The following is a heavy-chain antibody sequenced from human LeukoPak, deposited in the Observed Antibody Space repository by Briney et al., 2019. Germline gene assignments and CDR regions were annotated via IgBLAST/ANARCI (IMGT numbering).Heavy chain of an antibody. J-gene: IGHJ4*02. Sequence: SETLSLTCTVPGGSISSGGYYWSWIRQHPGKGLEWIGYIYYSGSTYYNPSLKSRVTISVDTSKNQFSLKLSSVTAADTAVYYCARGVLRSGPVAGTGRYYFDYWGQGTLVTVSS. CDR2: IYYSGST. V-gene: IGHV4-31*03. CDR3: ARGVLRSGPVAGTGRYYFDY. D-gene: IGHD6-19*01. CDR1: GGSISSGGYY.